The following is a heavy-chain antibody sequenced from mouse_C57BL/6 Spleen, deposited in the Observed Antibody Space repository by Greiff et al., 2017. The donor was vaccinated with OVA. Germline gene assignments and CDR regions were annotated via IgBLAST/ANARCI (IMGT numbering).Heavy chain of an antibody. CDR1: GYTFTSYW. V-gene: IGHV1-72*01. D-gene: IGHD2-2*01. CDR2: IDPNSGGT. CDR3: ARESMVTTDSHWYFYV. Sequence: VQLQQSGAELVKPGASVKLSCKASGYTFTSYWMHWVKQRPGRGLEWIGRIDPNSGGTKYNEKFKSKATLTVDKPSSTAYMQLSSLTSEDSAVYYWARESMVTTDSHWYFYVWGTGTTVTVSS. J-gene: IGHJ1*03.